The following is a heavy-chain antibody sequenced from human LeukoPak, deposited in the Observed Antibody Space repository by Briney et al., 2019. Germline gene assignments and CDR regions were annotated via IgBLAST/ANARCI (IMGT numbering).Heavy chain of an antibody. J-gene: IGHJ4*02. CDR1: GFTFSTYY. V-gene: IGHV3-21*01. CDR2: ITSSGTDM. D-gene: IGHD5-24*01. Sequence: GGSLRLSCVASGFTFSTYYMHWVRQAPGKGLEWVSCITSSGTDMYYAVSVRGRFTVSRDNAKNSLYLETNSLRVEDTAVYYCARDAYNSYDYWGQGTLVTVSS. CDR3: ARDAYNSYDY.